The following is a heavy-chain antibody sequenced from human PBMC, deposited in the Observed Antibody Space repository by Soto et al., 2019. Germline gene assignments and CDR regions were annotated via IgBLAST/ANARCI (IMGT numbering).Heavy chain of an antibody. CDR1: GFTFSNAW. V-gene: IGHV3-15*01. CDR3: TTGARVAAAGYDAFDI. J-gene: IGHJ3*02. CDR2: IKSKTDGGTT. Sequence: GGSLRLSCAASGFTFSNAWMSWVRQAPGKGLEWVGRIKSKTDGGTTDYAAPVKGRFTISIDDSKNTLYLQMNSLKTEDTAVYYCTTGARVAAAGYDAFDIWGQGTMVTVSS. D-gene: IGHD6-13*01.